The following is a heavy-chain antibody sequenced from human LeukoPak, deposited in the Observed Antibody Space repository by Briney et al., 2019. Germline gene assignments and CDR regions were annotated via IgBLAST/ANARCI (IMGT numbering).Heavy chain of an antibody. CDR3: ARLRVTTGFDY. CDR1: DGSITRCSYY. Sequence: SETLSLTCTVSDGSITRCSYYWGWIRQTPGEGLDWIGSIYYSGITYYNPSLQGRVTMSVDTSKNQFSLKLNSVTVADTAVYYCARLRVTTGFDYWDQGIPVTVSS. CDR2: IYYSGIT. J-gene: IGHJ4*02. V-gene: IGHV4-39*01. D-gene: IGHD2-21*02.